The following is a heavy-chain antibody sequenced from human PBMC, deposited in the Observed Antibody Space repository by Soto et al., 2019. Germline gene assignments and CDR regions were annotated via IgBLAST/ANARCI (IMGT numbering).Heavy chain of an antibody. CDR1: GGSVGSGSKY. CDR3: ARGLPIFGVVTSPYYFDY. J-gene: IGHJ4*02. V-gene: IGHV4-61*01. D-gene: IGHD3-3*01. Sequence: SETLSLTCTVSGGSVGSGSKYWSWIRQPPGKGLEWIGFIYYSGSTNYNPSLKSRVTISADTSKNQFSLNLRSVTAADTAVYYCARGLPIFGVVTSPYYFDYWGQGTVVTVSS. CDR2: IYYSGST.